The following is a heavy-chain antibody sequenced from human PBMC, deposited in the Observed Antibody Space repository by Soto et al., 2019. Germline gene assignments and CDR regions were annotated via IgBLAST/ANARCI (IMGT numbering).Heavy chain of an antibody. CDR3: ARDIWSGDYKWFDS. CDR2: ISNDGLTQ. CDR1: TVTINVYG. J-gene: IGHJ5*01. V-gene: IGHV3-30*03. D-gene: IGHD3-3*01. Sequence: GGSLRLSCTSSTVTINVYGIQWVRQAPGKGLEWVAFISNDGLTQYYADSVKGRFTISRDFSKNTVYVQMNSLRNEETAVYYCARDIWSGDYKWFDSWGPGTLVTVSS.